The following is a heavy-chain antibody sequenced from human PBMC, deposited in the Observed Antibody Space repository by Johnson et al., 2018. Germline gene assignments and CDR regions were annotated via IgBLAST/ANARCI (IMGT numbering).Heavy chain of an antibody. D-gene: IGHD5-12*01. V-gene: IGHV3-33*01. J-gene: IGHJ4*02. CDR3: ARDRAAVATNFGY. CDR1: GFTFNSHG. Sequence: QVQLVQSGGGVVLPGRSLRLSCAASGFTFNSHGMHWVRQAPGKGLEWVALIWYHGSNRYYADSVKGRFTISRDNSQNTLYLQMTSLRVEDTAGYFCARDRAAVATNFGYWGQGTLVTVSS. CDR2: IWYHGSNR.